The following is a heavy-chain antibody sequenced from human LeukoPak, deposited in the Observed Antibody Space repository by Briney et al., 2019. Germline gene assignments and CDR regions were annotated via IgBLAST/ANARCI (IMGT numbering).Heavy chain of an antibody. CDR2: INTNTGNP. CDR3: ARDPLPYCSSTSCLPYFDY. J-gene: IGHJ4*02. D-gene: IGHD2-2*01. CDR1: GYTFTSYA. Sequence: ASVKVSCKASGYTFTSYAMNWVRQAPGQGLEWMGWINTNTGNPTYAQGFTGRFVFSLDTSVSTAYLQISSLKAEDTAVYYCARDPLPYCSSTSCLPYFDYWGQGTLVTVSS. V-gene: IGHV7-4-1*02.